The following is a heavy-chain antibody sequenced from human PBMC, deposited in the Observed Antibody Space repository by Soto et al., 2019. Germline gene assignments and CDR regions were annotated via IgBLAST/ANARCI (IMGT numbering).Heavy chain of an antibody. CDR1: GEAFSTYT. Sequence: KGFGEAFSTYTITCLRNKPRQGLEWMGRIIPIIGIINYAQKFQGRVTITADKFTGTAYMELTRLRSDDTAVYYCAGDPDSHYNDSHAYSYPWGQGTLVTVSS. V-gene: IGHV1-69*04. CDR2: IIPIIGII. J-gene: IGHJ5*02. CDR3: AGDPDSHYNDSHAYSYP. D-gene: IGHD3-22*01.